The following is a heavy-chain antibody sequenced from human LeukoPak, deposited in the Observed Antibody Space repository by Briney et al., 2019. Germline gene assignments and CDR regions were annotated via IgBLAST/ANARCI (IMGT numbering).Heavy chain of an antibody. CDR1: GFTFSAYA. D-gene: IGHD2-15*01. Sequence: GSLRLSCAASGFTFSAYALTWVRQAPGKGLEWVSVISSNGINTYYADSVKGRFTISRDNSKNTLYLQMNSLRADDTAMYYCARGYCSGGSCSKFDYWGQGTLVTVSS. CDR3: ARGYCSGGSCSKFDY. V-gene: IGHV3-23*01. CDR2: ISSNGINT. J-gene: IGHJ4*02.